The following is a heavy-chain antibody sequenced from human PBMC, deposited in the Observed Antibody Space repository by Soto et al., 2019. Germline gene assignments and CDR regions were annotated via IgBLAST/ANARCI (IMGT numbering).Heavy chain of an antibody. CDR2: ISRSSSHT. V-gene: IGHV3-11*06. Sequence: QVQLVESGGGLVKPGGSLRLSCAASGFTFSDYYMSWIRQAPGKGLEWLSYISRSSSHTNYADSVKGRFTISRDNAKNSLYLQMNSLRAEDTAVYYCARDKVVYSYGFLHYGMDVWGQGTTVTVSS. CDR3: ARDKVVYSYGFLHYGMDV. J-gene: IGHJ6*02. CDR1: GFTFSDYY. D-gene: IGHD5-18*01.